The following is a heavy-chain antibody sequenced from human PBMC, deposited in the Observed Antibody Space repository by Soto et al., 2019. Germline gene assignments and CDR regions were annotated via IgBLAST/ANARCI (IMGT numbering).Heavy chain of an antibody. D-gene: IGHD4-17*01. V-gene: IGHV4-38-2*01. CDR2: IYHSGST. CDR1: GYSISSGYY. Sequence: ETLSLTCAVSGYSISSGYYWGWIRQPPGKGLEWIGSIYHSGSTYYNPSLKSRVTISVDTSKNQFSLKLSSVTAADTAVYYCARTGDYGWFDPWGQGTLVTVS. J-gene: IGHJ5*02. CDR3: ARTGDYGWFDP.